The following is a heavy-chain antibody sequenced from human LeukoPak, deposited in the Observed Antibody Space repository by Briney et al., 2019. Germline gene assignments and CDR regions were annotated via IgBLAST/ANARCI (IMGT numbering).Heavy chain of an antibody. CDR1: GFTFSSYA. CDR3: AKDLLKSGYYFDY. J-gene: IGHJ4*02. D-gene: IGHD2/OR15-2a*01. CDR2: ISGSGGST. Sequence: GGSLRLSCAASGFTFSSYAMSWVRQAPGKGLEWVSAISGSGGSTYYADSVKGRFTTSRDNSKNTLYLQMNSLRAEDTAVYYCAKDLLKSGYYFDYWGQGTLVTVSS. V-gene: IGHV3-23*01.